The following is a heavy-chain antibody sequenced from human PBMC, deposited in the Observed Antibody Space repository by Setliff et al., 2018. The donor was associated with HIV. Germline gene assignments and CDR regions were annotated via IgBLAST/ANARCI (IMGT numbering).Heavy chain of an antibody. Sequence: SETLSLTCSVSDYSISTTYFWGWIRQPPGEGLEWIVSSYHSGDTYYNPSLKSRVTISVDTSKNQFSLKLSSVTAADTAVYYCARRDQYGGSPYFESWGQGALVTVSS. CDR2: SYHSGDT. CDR3: ARRDQYGGSPYFES. J-gene: IGHJ4*02. V-gene: IGHV4-38-2*01. D-gene: IGHD3-10*01. CDR1: DYSISTTYF.